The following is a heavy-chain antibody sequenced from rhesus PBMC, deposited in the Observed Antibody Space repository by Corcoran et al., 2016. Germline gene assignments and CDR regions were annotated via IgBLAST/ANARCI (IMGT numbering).Heavy chain of an antibody. Sequence: QVQLQESGPGLVKPSETLSLTCAVSGGSISSGYYYWSWIRQPPGKGLEWIGYITYSGRTSYNPSLKSRVTSSRDTSKNQFSRKLSSVTAADTAVYYCAREPSNTVGLDSWGQGVVVTVSS. CDR2: ITYSGRT. V-gene: IGHV4-122*02. D-gene: IGHD4-23*01. CDR1: GGSISSGYYY. CDR3: AREPSNTVGLDS. J-gene: IGHJ6*01.